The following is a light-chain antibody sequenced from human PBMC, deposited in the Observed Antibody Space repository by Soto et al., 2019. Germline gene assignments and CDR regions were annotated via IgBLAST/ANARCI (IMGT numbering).Light chain of an antibody. CDR2: SAS. Sequence: IHMTQAPSSLSAAGVCGVTGTFRASQPIGTSLHWYQQKAGKAPRVLISSASRLQSGVPSRFSGSGSGTEFTLPISSLQPDDFATYYCQQYNSYWTFGQGTKVDIK. CDR1: QPIGTS. J-gene: IGKJ1*01. V-gene: IGKV1-16*01. CDR3: QQYNSYWT.